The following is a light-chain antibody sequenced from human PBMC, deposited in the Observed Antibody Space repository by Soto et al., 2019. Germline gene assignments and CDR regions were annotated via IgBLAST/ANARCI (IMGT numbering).Light chain of an antibody. V-gene: IGKV3-20*01. CDR2: GAS. Sequence: VRTQSPGTRSVTPGERATLACRASQSVSSNLAWHQQKPGQAPRLLIYGASTRATGVPDRFTGSGSGTDFTLSINRLEPEDFVVYYCQHYRNSVTTFGQGTRLEIK. CDR1: QSVSSN. J-gene: IGKJ5*01. CDR3: QHYRNSVTT.